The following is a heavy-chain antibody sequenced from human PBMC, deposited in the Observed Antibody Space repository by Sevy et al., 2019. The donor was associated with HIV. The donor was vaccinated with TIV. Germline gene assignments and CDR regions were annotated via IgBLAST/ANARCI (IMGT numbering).Heavy chain of an antibody. CDR2: ITNDGSNT. D-gene: IGHD1-26*01. V-gene: IGHV3-74*01. Sequence: GGSLRVSCAASGFTFSGFWMHWVRQAPGKGLVWVSRITNDGSNTDYADSVKGRFTISRDNAKNTLYLQMNSLRAEDTAVYYCAREPVGQGDFDYWGQGTLVTVSS. J-gene: IGHJ4*02. CDR1: GFTFSGFW. CDR3: AREPVGQGDFDY.